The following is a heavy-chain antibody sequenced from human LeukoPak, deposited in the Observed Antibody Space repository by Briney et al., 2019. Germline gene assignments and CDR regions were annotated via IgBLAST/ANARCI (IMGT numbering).Heavy chain of an antibody. Sequence: ASVKVSCKASGYTFTGYYIHRVRQAPGQRLEWMGWINPNSGDTNYAQKFQGEVTMTRDTSISTAYMELSRLRSDDTAVYYCARGVTGIYYYYYMDVWGKGTTVTVSS. V-gene: IGHV1-2*02. CDR1: GYTFTGYY. J-gene: IGHJ6*03. CDR2: INPNSGDT. D-gene: IGHD3-10*01. CDR3: ARGVTGIYYYYYMDV.